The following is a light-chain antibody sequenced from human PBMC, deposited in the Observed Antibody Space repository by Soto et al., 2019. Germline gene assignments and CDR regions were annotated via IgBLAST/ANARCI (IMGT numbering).Light chain of an antibody. CDR3: QQYGSTPRT. CDR2: DAS. Sequence: EIVMTQSPDTLSVSPGERATLSCRASQSVSSSYLAWYQQKPGQAPRLLIYDASRRATGIPDRFSGSGSGTDFTLTISRLEPEDFAVYYCQQYGSTPRTFGQGTKVDIK. CDR1: QSVSSSY. V-gene: IGKV3-20*01. J-gene: IGKJ1*01.